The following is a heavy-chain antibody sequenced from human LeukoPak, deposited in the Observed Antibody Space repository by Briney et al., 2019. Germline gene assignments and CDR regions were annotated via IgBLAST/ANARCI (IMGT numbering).Heavy chain of an antibody. CDR3: AKVDPPIVAGARGDAFEI. V-gene: IGHV1-18*01. J-gene: IGHJ3*02. CDR2: TSPYDDNP. Sequence: ASVKVSCKASGYRFSNFGITWVRQAPGQGLEWMGWTSPYDDNPEYAKKFQGRVTMTTDTSTSTAYMESRSLRPDDTAMYYCAKVDPPIVAGARGDAFEIWGQGTLVTVSS. D-gene: IGHD1-26*01. CDR1: GYRFSNFG.